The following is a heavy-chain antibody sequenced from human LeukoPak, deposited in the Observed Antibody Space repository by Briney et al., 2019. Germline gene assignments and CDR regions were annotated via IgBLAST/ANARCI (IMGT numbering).Heavy chain of an antibody. V-gene: IGHV1-8*01. J-gene: IGHJ5*02. CDR2: VNPNSGNT. CDR3: ARGRLWFGDIYEGWFDP. Sequence: ASVKVSCKASGYTFTSYDINWVRQAAGQGLEWMGWVNPNSGNTGYVQKFQGRVTMTGDTSKSTAYMELSNLRSEDTAVYYCARGRLWFGDIYEGWFDPWGQGTLVTVSS. CDR1: GYTFTSYD. D-gene: IGHD3-10*01.